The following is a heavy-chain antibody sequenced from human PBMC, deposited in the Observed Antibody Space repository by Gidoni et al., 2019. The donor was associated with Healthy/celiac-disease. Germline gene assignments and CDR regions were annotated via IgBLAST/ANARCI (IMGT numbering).Heavy chain of an antibody. V-gene: IGHV3-11*01. D-gene: IGHD4-4*01. CDR2: SSSSGSTR. Sequence: FTFSDYYLSWIRQAPVKGLEWVSYSSSSGSTRYYADSVKGRFTISRDNAKNSLYLQMNSLRAEDTAVYYCARDSVTQDDYWGQGTLVTVSS. CDR3: ARDSVTQDDY. J-gene: IGHJ4*02. CDR1: FTFSDYY.